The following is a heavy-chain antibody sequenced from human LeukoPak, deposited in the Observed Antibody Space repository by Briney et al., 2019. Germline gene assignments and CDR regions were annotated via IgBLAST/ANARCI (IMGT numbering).Heavy chain of an antibody. V-gene: IGHV3-33*01. J-gene: IGHJ6*04. CDR3: ARDQVQLEGVYYYYYGMDV. Sequence: GGSLRLSCAASGFTFSSYGVHWVRQAPGKGLEWVAVISYDGTNSYYADSVKGRFTISRDNSKNTLYLQMNSLRAEDTAVYYCARDQVQLEGVYYYYYGMDVWGKGTTVTVSS. CDR2: ISYDGTNS. D-gene: IGHD1-1*01. CDR1: GFTFSSYG.